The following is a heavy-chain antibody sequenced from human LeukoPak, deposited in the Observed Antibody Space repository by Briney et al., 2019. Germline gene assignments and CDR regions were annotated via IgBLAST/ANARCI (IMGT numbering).Heavy chain of an antibody. J-gene: IGHJ4*02. CDR1: GGSFSGYY. Sequence: SETLSLTCAVYGGSFSGYYWSWIRQPPGKGLEWIGEINNSGSTNYNPSHKSRVTISVDTSKIQFSLELSSVTAADTAVYYCARGLDYGDYHFDYWGQGTLVTVSS. CDR2: INNSGST. CDR3: ARGLDYGDYHFDY. V-gene: IGHV4-34*01. D-gene: IGHD4-17*01.